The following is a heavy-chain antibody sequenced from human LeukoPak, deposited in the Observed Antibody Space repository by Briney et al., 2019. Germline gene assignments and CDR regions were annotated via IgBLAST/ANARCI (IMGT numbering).Heavy chain of an antibody. Sequence: GASVEVSCKASGYTFTSYAMHWVRQAPGQRLEWMGWINAGNGNTKYSQKFQGRVTITRDTSASTAYMELSSLRSEDTAVYYCARGIAAAGRGWFDPWGQGTLVTVSS. V-gene: IGHV1-3*01. J-gene: IGHJ5*02. D-gene: IGHD6-13*01. CDR2: INAGNGNT. CDR3: ARGIAAAGRGWFDP. CDR1: GYTFTSYA.